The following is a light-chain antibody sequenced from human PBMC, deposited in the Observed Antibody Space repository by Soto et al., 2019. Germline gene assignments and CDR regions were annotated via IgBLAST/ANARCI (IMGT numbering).Light chain of an antibody. CDR2: DAS. V-gene: IGKV3-15*01. CDR1: RSVRSH. Sequence: IVMTQSPATLSVSPGERATLSCRASRSVRSHLAWYQQKPGQAPRLLIYDASSRATGIPARFSGSGSGTEFTLTISSLQSEDSALYYCQQYNNWPRMFGQGTKVDIK. CDR3: QQYNNWPRM. J-gene: IGKJ1*01.